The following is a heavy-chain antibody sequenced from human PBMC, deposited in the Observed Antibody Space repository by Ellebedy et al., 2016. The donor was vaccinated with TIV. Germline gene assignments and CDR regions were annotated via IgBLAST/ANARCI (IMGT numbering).Heavy chain of an antibody. V-gene: IGHV2-70*11. Sequence: SGPTLVKPTQTLTLTCTFSGFSLSTSGMCVSWIRQPPGKALEWLARIDWDDDKYYSTSLKTRLTISKDTSKNQVVLTMTNMDPVDTATYYCARIREYSSGWYHFDYWGQGTLVTVSS. CDR2: IDWDDDK. CDR3: ARIREYSSGWYHFDY. J-gene: IGHJ4*02. D-gene: IGHD6-19*01. CDR1: GFSLSTSGMC.